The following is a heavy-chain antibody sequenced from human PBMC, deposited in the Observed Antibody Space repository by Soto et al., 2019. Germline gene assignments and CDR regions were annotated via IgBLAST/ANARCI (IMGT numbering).Heavy chain of an antibody. D-gene: IGHD2-21*01. Sequence: GASVKVSCKVSGHTLRELSIHWVRQAPGKGLEWMGGFNPEEEETNYAQKFQGRVTMTEDTIAETAYMELSSLRSDDTAVYYCARGEGGPRWGSIDYWGQGTLVTVSS. CDR2: FNPEEEET. V-gene: IGHV1-24*01. J-gene: IGHJ4*02. CDR1: GHTLRELS. CDR3: ARGEGGPRWGSIDY.